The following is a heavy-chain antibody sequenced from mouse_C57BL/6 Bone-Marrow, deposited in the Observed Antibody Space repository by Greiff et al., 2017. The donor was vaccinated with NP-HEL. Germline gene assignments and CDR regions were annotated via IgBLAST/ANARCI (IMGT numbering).Heavy chain of an antibody. D-gene: IGHD4-1*01. J-gene: IGHJ2*01. CDR2: ISDGGGYT. CDR1: GFTFSSYA. Sequence: EVQLVESGGGLVKPGGSLKLSCAASGFTFSSYAMSWVRQTPEKRLEWVATISDGGGYTYYPDNVKGRFTISRDNAKNNLYLQMSHLKSEDTAMYYCARVLLTGVDYWGQGTTLTVSS. CDR3: ARVLLTGVDY. V-gene: IGHV5-4*01.